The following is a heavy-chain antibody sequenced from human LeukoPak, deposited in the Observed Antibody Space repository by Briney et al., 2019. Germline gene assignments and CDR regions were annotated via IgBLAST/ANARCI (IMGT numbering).Heavy chain of an antibody. Sequence: GASVKVSCKASGYTFTSHFMHWVRQAPGQGLEWMGIINPESGNTAHAQKFQGRITMTGDTSTSTVYMELSSLRSEDTAMYYCAKDGNWNNVPGDYYYMDVWGKGTTVAVSS. D-gene: IGHD1/OR15-1a*01. CDR1: GYTFTSHF. V-gene: IGHV1-46*01. J-gene: IGHJ6*03. CDR3: AKDGNWNNVPGDYYYMDV. CDR2: INPESGNT.